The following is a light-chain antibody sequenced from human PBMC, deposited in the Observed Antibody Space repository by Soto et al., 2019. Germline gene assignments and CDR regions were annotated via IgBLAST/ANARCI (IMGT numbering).Light chain of an antibody. CDR1: QSVSSY. J-gene: IGKJ4*01. CDR3: QQRSNWLLT. V-gene: IGKV3-11*01. CDR2: DAS. Sequence: EIVXXXXPXTXSLSPGERATLSCRASQSVSSYLAWYQQKPGQAPRLLIYDASNRATGIPARFSGSGSGTDFTLTISSLEPEDFAVYYCQQRSNWLLTFGGGTKVEIK.